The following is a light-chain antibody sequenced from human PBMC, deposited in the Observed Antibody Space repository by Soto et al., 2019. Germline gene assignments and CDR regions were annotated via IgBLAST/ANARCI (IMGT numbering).Light chain of an antibody. Sequence: EVVLTQSPATLSLSPGERATLSCRASQSVSNYLAWYQQKPGQAPRLLIYDASNSATGIPARFGGSWSGTDFTLTISSLEPEDFAVYYYQQRSNQWTFGQGTQVDIK. V-gene: IGKV3-11*01. J-gene: IGKJ1*01. CDR3: QQRSNQWT. CDR1: QSVSNY. CDR2: DAS.